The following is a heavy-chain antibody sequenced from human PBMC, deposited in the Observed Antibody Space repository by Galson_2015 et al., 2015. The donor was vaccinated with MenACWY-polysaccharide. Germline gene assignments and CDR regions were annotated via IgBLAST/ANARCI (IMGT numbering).Heavy chain of an antibody. CDR3: ARGYCDSTACYRIFDH. J-gene: IGHJ4*02. V-gene: IGHV3-23*01. CDR2: IGGTSGNT. CDR1: GFTFRNYP. Sequence: SLRLSCAASGFTFRNYPMYWVRQAPGKGLEWVSAIGGTSGNTYYADSVKGRFTISRDNSKDTLYLQMNSLRAEDTAVYYCARGYCDSTACYRIFDHWGQGTLVTVSS. D-gene: IGHD2-2*01.